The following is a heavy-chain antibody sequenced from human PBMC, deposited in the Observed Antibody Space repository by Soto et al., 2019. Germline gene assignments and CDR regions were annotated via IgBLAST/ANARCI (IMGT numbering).Heavy chain of an antibody. CDR3: ARDPSSLPLDY. J-gene: IGHJ4*02. V-gene: IGHV3-74*01. CDR2: INNDGGST. CDR1: GFTFNSYW. Sequence: GGSLRLSCAASGFTFNSYWMHWVRQAPGKGLVWVSRINNDGGSTGYADSVKGRFTISRDNAKNTLYLQMNSLRAEDTAVYYCARDPSSLPLDYWGQGTLVTVSS. D-gene: IGHD6-13*01.